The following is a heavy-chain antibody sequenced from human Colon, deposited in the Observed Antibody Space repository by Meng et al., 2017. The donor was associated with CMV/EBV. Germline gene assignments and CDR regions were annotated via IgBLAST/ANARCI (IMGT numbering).Heavy chain of an antibody. J-gene: IGHJ4*02. V-gene: IGHV3-21*01. D-gene: IGHD3-10*01. CDR3: ARDLSPFTTLHEVGKLVDF. Sequence: GGSLRLSCAASGLTFSDYSMGWVRQAPGKGLEWVSSISFGSTYTNYADSVKGRFTISRDNAKNSLYLQMNSLSAEDTAVHYCARDLSPFTTLHEVGKLVDFWGQGTLVTVSS. CDR1: GLTFSDYS. CDR2: ISFGSTYT.